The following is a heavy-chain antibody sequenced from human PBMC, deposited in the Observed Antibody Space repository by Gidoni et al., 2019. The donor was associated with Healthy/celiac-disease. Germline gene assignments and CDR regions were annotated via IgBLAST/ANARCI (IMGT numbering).Heavy chain of an antibody. CDR2: IWYDGSNK. V-gene: IGHV3-33*01. J-gene: IGHJ4*02. D-gene: IGHD2-2*01. Sequence: QVQLVESAGGVAQPGWSLRPYCAASGSPSSSYGMHWVRQAAGKGLARVAVIWYDGSNKYYADFVRGRFTISRDNSKNALYLQMNSLRAENTAVYYCARDRSRSTSCYDYWGQGTLVTVSS. CDR3: ARDRSRSTSCYDY. CDR1: GSPSSSYG.